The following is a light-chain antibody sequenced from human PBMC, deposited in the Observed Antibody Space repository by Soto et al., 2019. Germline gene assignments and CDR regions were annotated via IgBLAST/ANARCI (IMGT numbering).Light chain of an antibody. CDR1: SSDVGGYNY. CDR2: EVT. Sequence: QSALTQPASVSGSPGQSITISCTGSSSDVGGYNYVSWYQQYPGKVPKLMIYEVTNRPSGVSIRFSGSKSGNTASLTISGLQAEDEAAYYCCSSAGRSTYVFGSGTKVTVL. CDR3: CSSAGRSTYV. V-gene: IGLV2-14*01. J-gene: IGLJ1*01.